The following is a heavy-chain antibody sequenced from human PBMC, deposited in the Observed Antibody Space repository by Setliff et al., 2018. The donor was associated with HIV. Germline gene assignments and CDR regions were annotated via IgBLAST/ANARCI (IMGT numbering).Heavy chain of an antibody. J-gene: IGHJ4*02. V-gene: IGHV1-8*01. CDR3: VIRKAGIGGSRPIDY. D-gene: IGHD5-12*01. CDR2: MNPNSGNT. Sequence: GASVKVSCKASGYSFTTFDVNWVRQATGQGLEWMGWMNPNSGNTGYAQNFQGRVSMTRNTSITTACMDLSSLTSEDTAVYYCVIRKAGIGGSRPIDYWGQGTPVTVSS. CDR1: GYSFTTFD.